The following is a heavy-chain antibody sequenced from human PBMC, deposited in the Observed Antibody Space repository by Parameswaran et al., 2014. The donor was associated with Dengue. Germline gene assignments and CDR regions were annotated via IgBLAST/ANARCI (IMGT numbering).Heavy chain of an antibody. Sequence: KWIRQPPGKGLEWVSYISSSGSTIYYADSVKGRFTISRDNAKNSLYLQMNSLRAEDTAVYYCARDSGPYYYGSGSYPPLFVHWFDPWGQGTLVTVSS. V-gene: IGHV3-48*03. D-gene: IGHD3-10*01. CDR2: ISSSGSTI. J-gene: IGHJ5*02. CDR3: ARDSGPYYYGSGSYPPLFVHWFDP.